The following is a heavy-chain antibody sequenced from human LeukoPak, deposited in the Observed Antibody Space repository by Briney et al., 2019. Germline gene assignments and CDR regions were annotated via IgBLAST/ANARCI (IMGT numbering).Heavy chain of an antibody. V-gene: IGHV1-46*01. CDR1: GYTFTSYY. J-gene: IGHJ5*02. D-gene: IGHD6-19*01. CDR3: ARDLAPYSSGRYASSWFDP. CDR2: INPSGGST. Sequence: ASVKVSCKASGYTFTSYYMHWVRQAPGQGLEWMGIINPSGGSTSYAQKFQGRVTMTRDTSTSTVYMELSSLRSEDTAVYYCARDLAPYSSGRYASSWFDPWGQGTLVTVSS.